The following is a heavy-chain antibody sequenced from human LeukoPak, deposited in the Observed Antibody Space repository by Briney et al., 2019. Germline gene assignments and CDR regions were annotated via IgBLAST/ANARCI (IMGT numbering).Heavy chain of an antibody. J-gene: IGHJ6*03. CDR2: ISYDGSNK. D-gene: IGHD6-13*01. Sequence: PGGSLRLSCAASGFTFSSYAMHWVRQAPGKGLEWVAVISYDGSNKYYADSVKGRFTISRDNSKNTLYLQMNSLRAEDTAVYYCARFGAAAGTTYYYYMDVWGKGTTVTVSS. V-gene: IGHV3-30*04. CDR3: ARFGAAAGTTYYYYMDV. CDR1: GFTFSSYA.